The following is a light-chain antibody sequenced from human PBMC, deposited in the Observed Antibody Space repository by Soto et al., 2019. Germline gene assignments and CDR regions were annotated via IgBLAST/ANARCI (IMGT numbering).Light chain of an antibody. V-gene: IGKV1-5*01. CDR1: QSISSW. CDR2: DAS. Sequence: DIQMTQSPSTLSASVVDRVTITCRASQSISSWLAWYQQKPGKAPKFLIYDASTLGSGVPSRFRGSGYGTEFTLTISSLQPDDFATYYCQQYSSYLWTFGQGTKVDIK. CDR3: QQYSSYLWT. J-gene: IGKJ1*01.